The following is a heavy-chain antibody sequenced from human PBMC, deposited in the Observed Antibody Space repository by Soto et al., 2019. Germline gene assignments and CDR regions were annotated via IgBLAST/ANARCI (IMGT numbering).Heavy chain of an antibody. D-gene: IGHD4-4*01. J-gene: IGHJ4*02. CDR3: ARDLVTTALSYFDY. V-gene: IGHV3-30-3*01. Sequence: QVQLVESGGGVVQPGRSLRLSCAASGFTFSSYAMHWVRQAPGKGLEWVAVISYDGSNKYYADSVKGRFTISRDNSKNTLYLQMNRLKAEDTAVYYCARDLVTTALSYFDYWGQGTLVTVSS. CDR1: GFTFSSYA. CDR2: ISYDGSNK.